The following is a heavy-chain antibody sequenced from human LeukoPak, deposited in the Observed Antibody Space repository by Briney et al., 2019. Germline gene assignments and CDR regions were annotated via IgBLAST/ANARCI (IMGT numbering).Heavy chain of an antibody. J-gene: IGHJ4*02. Sequence: GGSLRLSCAASGFAFSNYAMSWVRQAPGRGLEWVSSITTGSDIYYADSVKGRFTISRDNAKNSLYLDMNSLGAEDTAVYYCARQFGGSYGYWGQGTLVTVSS. CDR3: ARQFGGSYGY. CDR2: ITTGSDI. CDR1: GFAFSNYA. V-gene: IGHV3-69-1*01. D-gene: IGHD1-26*01.